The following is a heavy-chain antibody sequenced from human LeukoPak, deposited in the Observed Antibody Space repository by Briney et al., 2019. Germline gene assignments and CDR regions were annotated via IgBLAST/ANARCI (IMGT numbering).Heavy chain of an antibody. Sequence: GGSLRLSCAASGFMFSNYVMSWVRQAPGKGLEWVSAVSNSDGSTYYADSVKGRFTISRDNSKNTLYLQMNSLRAEDTAVYYCARDSRITIFGVVNYYGMDVWGQGTTVTVSS. V-gene: IGHV3-23*01. CDR2: VSNSDGST. CDR1: GFMFSNYV. J-gene: IGHJ6*02. CDR3: ARDSRITIFGVVNYYGMDV. D-gene: IGHD3-3*01.